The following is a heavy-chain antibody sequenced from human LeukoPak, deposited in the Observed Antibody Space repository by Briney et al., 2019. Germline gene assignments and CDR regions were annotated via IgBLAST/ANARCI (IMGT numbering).Heavy chain of an antibody. CDR1: GFTFDNYA. CDR3: AKGSGQLEWKSYYFYYMDV. CDR2: ITGTGTNK. Sequence: PGGSLRLSCAASGFTFDNYAVSWVRQAPGQGLEWVSSITGTGTNKYYADSVKGRFTISRDNSQNTLNLHLNSLRAEDTAVYYCAKGSGQLEWKSYYFYYMDVWGKGTTVTVSS. V-gene: IGHV3-23*01. D-gene: IGHD1-1*01. J-gene: IGHJ6*03.